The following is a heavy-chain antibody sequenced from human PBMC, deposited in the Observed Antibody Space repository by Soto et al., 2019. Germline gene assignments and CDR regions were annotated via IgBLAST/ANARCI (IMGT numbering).Heavy chain of an antibody. D-gene: IGHD3-10*01. CDR1: GFTFSNYA. V-gene: IGHV3-23*01. CDR2: IGGNGGST. J-gene: IGHJ4*02. CDR3: AGRSYDSGSYNFDY. Sequence: PVGSLRLSCATSGFTFSNYAMNWVRQAPGKGLEWVSSIGGNGGSTYYADSVKGRFTISRDNSKNTLYLQMNSLRAEDTAVYYCAGRSYDSGSYNFDYWGQGILVTVSS.